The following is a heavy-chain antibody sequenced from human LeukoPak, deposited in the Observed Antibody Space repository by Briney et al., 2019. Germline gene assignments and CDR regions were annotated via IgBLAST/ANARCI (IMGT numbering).Heavy chain of an antibody. CDR3: ARGYQLPLFDY. CDR2: IYTSGST. CDR1: GGSISSGSYY. D-gene: IGHD2-2*01. J-gene: IGHJ4*02. V-gene: IGHV4-61*02. Sequence: SQTLSLTCTVSGGSISSGSYYWSWIRQPAGKGLEWIGRIYTSGSTNYNPSLKSRVTISVDTSKNQFSLKLSSVTAADTAVYYCARGYQLPLFDYWGQGTLVTVSS.